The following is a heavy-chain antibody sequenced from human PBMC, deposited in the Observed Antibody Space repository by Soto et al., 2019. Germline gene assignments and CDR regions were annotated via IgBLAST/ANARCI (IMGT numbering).Heavy chain of an antibody. CDR1: GYTLTSYG. J-gene: IGHJ3*02. V-gene: IGHV1-18*01. D-gene: IGHD2-15*01. CDR2: ISAYNGNT. CDR3: ARVPRVVAATPTAFDI. Sequence: ASVKVSCKASGYTLTSYGISWVRQAPGQGLEWMGWISAYNGNTNYAQKLQGRVTMTTDTSTSTAYMELRSLRSDDTAVYYCARVPRVVAATPTAFDIWGQGTMVTVSS.